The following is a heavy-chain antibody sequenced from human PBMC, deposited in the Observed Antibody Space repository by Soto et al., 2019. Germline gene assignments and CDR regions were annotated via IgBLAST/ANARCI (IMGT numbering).Heavy chain of an antibody. CDR2: INPETGGT. D-gene: IGHD2-2*01. CDR1: GYTFTGYY. V-gene: IGHV1-2*02. Sequence: ASVKVSCKASGYTFTGYYVHLLREAPGQGLEWMGWINPETGGTSYAQKFQGRVTLSRDTSINTAYLELSRLRFDDAAVYFCARERYQVISDGMDVWGQGTTVTVSS. CDR3: ARERYQVISDGMDV. J-gene: IGHJ6*02.